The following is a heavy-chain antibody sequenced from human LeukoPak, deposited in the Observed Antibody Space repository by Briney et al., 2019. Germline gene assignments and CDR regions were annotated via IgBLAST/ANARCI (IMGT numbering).Heavy chain of an antibody. CDR1: GFTFSSYA. J-gene: IGHJ4*02. CDR2: ISGSGGST. CDR3: AKDLGWRWLQPLDY. D-gene: IGHD5-24*01. V-gene: IGHV3-23*01. Sequence: GGSLRLSCAASGFTFSSYAMSWVRQAPGKGLEWVSAISGSGGSTYYADSVKGRFTISRDNSKNTLYLQMNSLRAEDTAVYYCAKDLGWRWLQPLDYWGQGTLVTVSS.